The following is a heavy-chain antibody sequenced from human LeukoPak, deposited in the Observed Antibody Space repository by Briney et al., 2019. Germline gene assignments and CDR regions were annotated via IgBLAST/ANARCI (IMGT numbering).Heavy chain of an antibody. V-gene: IGHV1-2*02. CDR2: INPNSGDT. CDR3: ARADTSLVNFYYFGMDV. CDR1: GFTFTDYY. Sequence: ASVKVSCKASGFTFTDYYIHWVRQAPGQGLEWMGWINPNSGDTNYAQKFQGRVTMTRDTSINTAYMELSRLRSGDTAVYYCARADTSLVNFYYFGMDVWGQGTAVTASS. J-gene: IGHJ6*02. D-gene: IGHD5-18*01.